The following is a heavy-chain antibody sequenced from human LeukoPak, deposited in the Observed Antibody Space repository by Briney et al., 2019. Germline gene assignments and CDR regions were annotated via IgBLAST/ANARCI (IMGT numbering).Heavy chain of an antibody. CDR1: GGSISSGDYY. Sequence: SETLSLTCTVSGGSISSGDYYWSWIRQPPGKGLEWIGYIYYSGSTYYNPSLKSRVTISVDTSKNQFSLKLSSVTAADTAVYYCARADGIAARPKGGAFDIWGQGTMVTVSS. CDR3: ARADGIAARPKGGAFDI. D-gene: IGHD6-6*01. V-gene: IGHV4-30-4*08. CDR2: IYYSGST. J-gene: IGHJ3*02.